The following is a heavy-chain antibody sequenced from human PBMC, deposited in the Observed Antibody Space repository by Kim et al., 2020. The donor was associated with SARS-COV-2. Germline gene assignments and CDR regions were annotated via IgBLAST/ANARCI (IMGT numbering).Heavy chain of an antibody. V-gene: IGHV4-39*01. D-gene: IGHD3-22*01. Sequence: TYINPALKSPVTISVETSKNQFSLKLSSVTAADTAVYYCSMGDTSGYYDYWGQGTLVTVSS. J-gene: IGHJ4*02. CDR2: T. CDR3: SMGDTSGYYDY.